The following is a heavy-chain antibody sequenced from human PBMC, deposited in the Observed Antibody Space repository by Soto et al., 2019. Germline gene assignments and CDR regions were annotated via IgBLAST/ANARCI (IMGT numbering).Heavy chain of an antibody. CDR2: IYYSGST. D-gene: IGHD2-15*01. Sequence: QVQLQESGPGLVKPSQTLSLTCTVSGGSISSGGYCWSWIRQHPGKGLEWIGYIYYSGSTYYNPSLKSRVTISVDTSKNQFSLKLSSVTAADTAVYYCASMLLVYCSGGSCYSTDYWGQGTLVTVSS. CDR1: GGSISSGGYC. V-gene: IGHV4-31*03. J-gene: IGHJ4*02. CDR3: ASMLLVYCSGGSCYSTDY.